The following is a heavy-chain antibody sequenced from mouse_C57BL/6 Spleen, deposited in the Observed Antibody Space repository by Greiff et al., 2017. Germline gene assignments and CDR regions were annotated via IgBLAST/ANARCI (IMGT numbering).Heavy chain of an antibody. CDR2: IDPSDSYT. J-gene: IGHJ2*01. Sequence: QVQLQQPGAELVKPGASVKLSCKASGYTFTSFWMQWVKQRPGQGLEWIGEIDPSDSYTNYNQKFKGKATLTVDTSSSTAYMQLSSLTSEDSAVYYCARRGIYYDYDGYYLDYWGQGTTLTVSS. CDR1: GYTFTSFW. V-gene: IGHV1-50*01. CDR3: ARRGIYYDYDGYYLDY. D-gene: IGHD2-4*01.